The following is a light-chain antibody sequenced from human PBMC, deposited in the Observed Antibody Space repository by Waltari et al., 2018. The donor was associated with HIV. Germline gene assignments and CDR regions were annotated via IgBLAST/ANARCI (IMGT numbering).Light chain of an antibody. CDR3: QQYYATPLT. CDR1: QSILYSYNSNNY. J-gene: IGKJ4*01. V-gene: IGKV4-1*01. CDR2: WAS. Sequence: DIVMTQSPDSLAVSLGERATINCRSSQSILYSYNSNNYLAWYQHKPGQPPKLLIYWASTRESGVPDRFSGSGSGTNFTLTISSLQAEDVAVYYCQQYYATPLTFGGGTKVEIK.